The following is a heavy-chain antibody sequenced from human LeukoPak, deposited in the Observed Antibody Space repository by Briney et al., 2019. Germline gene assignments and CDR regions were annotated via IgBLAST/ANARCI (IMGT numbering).Heavy chain of an antibody. J-gene: IGHJ4*02. D-gene: IGHD3-22*01. CDR3: ARKEGDYYDSSGYLRY. CDR2: ISAYNGNT. V-gene: IGHV1-18*01. Sequence: ASVKVSCKASGYTFTSYGISGVRQAPGQGLEWMGWISAYNGNTNYAQKLQGRVTMTTDTSTSTAYMELRSLRSDDTAVYYCARKEGDYYDSSGYLRYWGQGTLVTVST. CDR1: GYTFTSYG.